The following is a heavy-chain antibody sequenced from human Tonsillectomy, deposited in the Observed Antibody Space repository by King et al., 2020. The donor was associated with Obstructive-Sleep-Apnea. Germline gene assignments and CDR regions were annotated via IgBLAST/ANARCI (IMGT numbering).Heavy chain of an antibody. J-gene: IGHJ4*02. D-gene: IGHD5-12*01. Sequence: HVQLVESGGGVVQPGRSLRLSCAASGFTFNNYALHWVRRAPGKGLEWVAVISYDGSYKFYADSVKGRFITSRDNSKSTLYLKMNSLRGEDTAVYYCARDPSKYAAYDYYFDYWGQGALVTVSS. CDR2: ISYDGSYK. CDR3: ARDPSKYAAYDYYFDY. V-gene: IGHV3-30-3*01. CDR1: GFTFNNYA.